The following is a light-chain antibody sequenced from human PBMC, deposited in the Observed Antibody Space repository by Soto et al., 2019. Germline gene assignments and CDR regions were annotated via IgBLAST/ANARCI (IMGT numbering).Light chain of an antibody. CDR3: QQANSFPYT. V-gene: IGKV1-12*01. J-gene: IGKJ2*01. CDR2: ATS. Sequence: IQMTQSPSSVSASVGKRVTITYQASQGISGWVAWYQQKPGKAPKLLVFATSSLQSGIPSRFSGSGSVADFTLTISSLQPEDSATYYCQQANSFPYTFGQGTKLEVK. CDR1: QGISGW.